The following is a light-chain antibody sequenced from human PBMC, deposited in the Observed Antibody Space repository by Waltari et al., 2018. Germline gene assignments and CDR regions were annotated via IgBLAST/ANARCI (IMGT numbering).Light chain of an antibody. CDR1: SPDVAGYAP. CDR3: SSYAGGSSLM. J-gene: IGLJ3*02. Sequence: QSALTQPPSASGSPGQSITISSTGISPDVAGYAPVFWYQQHPGKAPKLLIYEVTKRPSGVPDRFSGSKSDNTASLAVSGLQAEDEADYYCSSYAGGSSLMFGGGTKLTVL. CDR2: EVT. V-gene: IGLV2-8*01.